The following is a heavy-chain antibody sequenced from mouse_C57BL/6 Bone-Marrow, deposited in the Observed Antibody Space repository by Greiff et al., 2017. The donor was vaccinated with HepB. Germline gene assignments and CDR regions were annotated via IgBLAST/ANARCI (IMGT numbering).Heavy chain of an antibody. Sequence: EVQGVESGGDLVKPGGSLKLSCAASGFTFSSYGMSWVRQTPDKRLEWVATISSGGSYTYYPDSVKGRFTIARDNAKNTQYLQMSSLTSEDTAMYYCARERDGDDGGAWFAYWGQGTMVTVSA. CDR3: ARERDGDDGGAWFAY. D-gene: IGHD2-2*01. J-gene: IGHJ3*01. CDR2: ISSGGSYT. V-gene: IGHV5-6*01. CDR1: GFTFSSYG.